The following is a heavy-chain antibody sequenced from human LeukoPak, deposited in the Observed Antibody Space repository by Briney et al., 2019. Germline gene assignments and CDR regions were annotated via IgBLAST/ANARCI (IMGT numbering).Heavy chain of an antibody. J-gene: IGHJ4*02. Sequence: PSETLSLTCAVSVGSFSGYSWTWIRQPPGKGLEWIGEVNHSGSTNYNPSLKSRVTISVDTSKNQFSLKLSSVTAADTAMYYCARGCPNALDYYYLDYWGQGNLVTVSS. CDR3: ARGCPNALDYYYLDY. CDR1: VGSFSGYS. D-gene: IGHD4/OR15-4a*01. CDR2: VNHSGST. V-gene: IGHV4-34*01.